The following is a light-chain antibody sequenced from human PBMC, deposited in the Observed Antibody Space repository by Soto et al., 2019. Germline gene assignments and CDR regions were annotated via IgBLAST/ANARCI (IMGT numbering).Light chain of an antibody. Sequence: EIVLTQSPATLSLSPGERATLSCRASQTVSVYLGWYQEKPGQPPRLLISEASKRATGIPARLRGGGSGTDFTLTISSLEPEDSAFYFCPQRYSWPHTFGQGTKLEI. CDR3: PQRYSWPHT. CDR1: QTVSVY. V-gene: IGKV3-11*01. CDR2: EAS. J-gene: IGKJ2*01.